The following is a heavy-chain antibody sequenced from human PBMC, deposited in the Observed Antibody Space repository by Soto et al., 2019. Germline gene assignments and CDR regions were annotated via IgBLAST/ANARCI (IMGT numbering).Heavy chain of an antibody. V-gene: IGHV1-18*01. CDR2: ISGYNGDT. J-gene: IGHJ5*02. Sequence: ASVKVSCKASGYTFTRYCISWVRQAPGQGLEWMGWISGYNGDTNYAQKLQGRVTMTTDTSTSTAYMELRSLRSDNTAVYYCAREGGSGPPNWFDPWGQGTLVTVSS. CDR3: AREGGSGPPNWFDP. CDR1: GYTFTRYC. D-gene: IGHD2-15*01.